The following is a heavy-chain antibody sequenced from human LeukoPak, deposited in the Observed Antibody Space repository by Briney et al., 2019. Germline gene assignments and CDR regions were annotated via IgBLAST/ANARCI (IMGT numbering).Heavy chain of an antibody. CDR2: INPNSSGT. Sequence: ASVKVSCKASGYTFTGYYMHWVRQAPGQGLEWMGWINPNSSGTNYAQKFQGRVTMTRDTSISTAYMELSRLRSDDTAVYYCARDKYSNYEFNWFDPWGQGTLVTVSS. CDR3: ARDKYSNYEFNWFDP. J-gene: IGHJ5*02. CDR1: GYTFTGYY. V-gene: IGHV1-2*02. D-gene: IGHD4-11*01.